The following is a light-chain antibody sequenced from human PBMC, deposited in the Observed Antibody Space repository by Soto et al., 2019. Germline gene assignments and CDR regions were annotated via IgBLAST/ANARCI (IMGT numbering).Light chain of an antibody. J-gene: IGLJ1*01. CDR1: SSDVGGYNY. CDR3: SSYTSGTTLYV. V-gene: IGLV2-14*01. Sequence: QSVLTQPASVSGSPGQSITISCTGTSSDVGGYNYVSRYQHHAGKAPRLMIYASSNRPSGVSHRFSGSRSGNTASLTISGLQAEDEADYYCSSYTSGTTLYVFGTGTKLTVL. CDR2: ASS.